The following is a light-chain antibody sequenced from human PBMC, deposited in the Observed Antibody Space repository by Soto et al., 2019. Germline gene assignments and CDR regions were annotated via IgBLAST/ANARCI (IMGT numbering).Light chain of an antibody. CDR3: QHSYTTPYT. CDR1: QRITNY. V-gene: IGKV1-39*01. CDR2: AAS. Sequence: DIQMTQSPSSLSASVGDRVTITCRASQRITNYLNWYQQKLGEAPKLLIYAASVLQSVLPSRFSGSGFGTEFTLTISSLQVDDFATYFCQHSYTTPYTFGLGTKLEIK. J-gene: IGKJ2*01.